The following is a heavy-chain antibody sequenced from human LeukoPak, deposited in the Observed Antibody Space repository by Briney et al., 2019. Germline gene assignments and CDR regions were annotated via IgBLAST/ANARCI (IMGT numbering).Heavy chain of an antibody. CDR2: IYYSGST. D-gene: IGHD3-16*02. CDR1: GGSISSGGYY. V-gene: IGHV4-31*03. J-gene: IGHJ4*02. Sequence: PSQTLSLTCTVSGGSISSGGYYWSWIRQHPGKGLEWIGYIYYSGSTYYNPSLKSRVTISVDTSKNQFSLKLSSVTAADTAVYYCARGGPGVRVWGSYRHYYFDYWGQGTLVTVSS. CDR3: ARGGPGVRVWGSYRHYYFDY.